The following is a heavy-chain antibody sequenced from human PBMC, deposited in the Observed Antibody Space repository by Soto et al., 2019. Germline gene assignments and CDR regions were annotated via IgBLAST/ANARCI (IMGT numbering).Heavy chain of an antibody. CDR1: GYTFTGYY. CDR2: INPNSGGT. Sequence: ASVKVSCKASGYTFTGYYMHWVRQAPGQGLEWMGWINPNSGGTNYAQKFQGWVTMTRDTSISTAYMELSRLRSDDTAVYYCAREGGALYYDILTGYQDDAFDSWGQGIMVTVAS. J-gene: IGHJ3*02. CDR3: AREGGALYYDILTGYQDDAFDS. V-gene: IGHV1-2*04. D-gene: IGHD3-9*01.